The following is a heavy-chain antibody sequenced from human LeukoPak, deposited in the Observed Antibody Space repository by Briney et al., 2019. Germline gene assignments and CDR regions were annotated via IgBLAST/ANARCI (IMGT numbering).Heavy chain of an antibody. CDR3: AKEYVGSLFYYGMDV. V-gene: IGHV4-39*02. J-gene: IGHJ6*02. CDR2: ISYSGST. Sequence: SETLSLTCTVSGGSFSSSSYFWGWIRQPPGKGLEWIGTISYSGSTYYNPSLKSRVTISVDTSKNQFSLTLRSVTAADTAVYYCAKEYVGSLFYYGMDVWGQGTTLTVSS. D-gene: IGHD1-26*01. CDR1: GGSFSSSSYF.